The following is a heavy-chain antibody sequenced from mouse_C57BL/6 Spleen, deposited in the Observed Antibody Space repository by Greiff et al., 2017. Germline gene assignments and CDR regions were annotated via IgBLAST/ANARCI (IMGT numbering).Heavy chain of an antibody. Sequence: QVQLQQPGAELVKPGASVTLSCKASGYTFTSYWMHWVKQRPGQGLEWIGMIHPNSGSTNYNEKFKSKATLTVDKSSSTAYMQLSSLTSEDSAVYYCAGLGLGFAYWGQGTLVTVSA. CDR2: IHPNSGST. V-gene: IGHV1-64*01. CDR3: AGLGLGFAY. CDR1: GYTFTSYW. D-gene: IGHD4-1*01. J-gene: IGHJ3*01.